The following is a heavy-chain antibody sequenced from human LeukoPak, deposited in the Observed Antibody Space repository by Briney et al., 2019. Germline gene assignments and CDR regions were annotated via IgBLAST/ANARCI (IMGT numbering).Heavy chain of an antibody. CDR3: ARDPSYYYGSGSWYGMDV. CDR2: IYTSGST. Sequence: SETLSLTCTVSGGSISSYYWSWIRQPAGKGLEWIGRIYTSGSTNYNPSLKSRVTVSVDTSKNQFSLKLSSVTAADTAVYYCARDPSYYYGSGSWYGMDVWGQGTTVTVSS. CDR1: GGSISSYY. V-gene: IGHV4-4*07. J-gene: IGHJ6*02. D-gene: IGHD3-10*01.